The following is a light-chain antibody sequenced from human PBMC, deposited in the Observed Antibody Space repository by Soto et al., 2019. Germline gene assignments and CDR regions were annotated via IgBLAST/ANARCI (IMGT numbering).Light chain of an antibody. Sequence: EIVMSQSPATLSVSPGERPTRSFTASQSVSSNLAWYQQKPGQAPRLLIYGASTRATGIPARFSGSGSGTEFTLTISSLQSEDFAVYYCQQYNNWPLTFGQGTKVDIK. J-gene: IGKJ1*01. V-gene: IGKV3-15*01. CDR1: QSVSSN. CDR3: QQYNNWPLT. CDR2: GAS.